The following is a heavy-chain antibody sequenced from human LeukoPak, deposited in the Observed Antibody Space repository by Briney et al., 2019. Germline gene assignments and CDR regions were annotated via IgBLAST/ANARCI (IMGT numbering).Heavy chain of an antibody. CDR1: GGSISSGGYY. J-gene: IGHJ4*02. CDR2: IYHSGST. D-gene: IGHD5-12*01. V-gene: IGHV4-30-2*01. Sequence: SGTLSLTCTVSGGSISSGGYYWSWIRQPPGKGLEWIGYIYHSGSTYYNPSLKSRVTISVDRSKNQFSLKLSSVTAADTAVYYCARDRDSGYDSRNFDYWGQGTLVTVSS. CDR3: ARDRDSGYDSRNFDY.